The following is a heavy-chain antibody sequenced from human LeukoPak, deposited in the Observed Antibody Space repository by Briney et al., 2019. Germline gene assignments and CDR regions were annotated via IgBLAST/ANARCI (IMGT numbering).Heavy chain of an antibody. D-gene: IGHD4-17*01. Sequence: GSSLRLSCAASGFTFSSYAMHCVRQAPGKGLEWVAVISYDGSNKYYADSVKGRFTISRDNSKNTLYLQMNSLRAEDTAVYYCARDGSVTTLFSGYFDYWGQGTLVTVSS. V-gene: IGHV3-30-3*01. CDR2: ISYDGSNK. J-gene: IGHJ4*02. CDR1: GFTFSSYA. CDR3: ARDGSVTTLFSGYFDY.